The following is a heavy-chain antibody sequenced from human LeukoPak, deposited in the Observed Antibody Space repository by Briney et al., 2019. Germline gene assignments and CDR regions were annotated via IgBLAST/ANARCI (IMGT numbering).Heavy chain of an antibody. CDR2: IYSAGST. D-gene: IGHD6-13*01. V-gene: IGHV3-53*01. J-gene: IGHJ4*02. CDR3: ARGTASSSWGEFFDY. CDR1: GGSFSGYY. Sequence: PSETLSLTCAVYGGSFSGYYWTWIRQPPGKGLEWVSIIYSAGSTYYADSVKGRFTISRDNSKNTLFLQMNSLRAEDTAVYYCARGTASSSWGEFFDYWAREPWSPSPQ.